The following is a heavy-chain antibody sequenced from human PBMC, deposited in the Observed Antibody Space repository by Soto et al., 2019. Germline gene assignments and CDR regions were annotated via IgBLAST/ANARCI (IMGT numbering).Heavy chain of an antibody. Sequence: EVQLLESGGGLVQPGGSLRLSCAASGFTFSSYAMSWVRQAPGKGLEWVSAISGSGGSTYYADSVKGRFTISRDNSKNTLYLQMNSLRAEDTAVYYCAKDSGSVWYFVDAFDIWGQGTMVTVSS. D-gene: IGHD6-19*01. CDR2: ISGSGGST. CDR3: AKDSGSVWYFVDAFDI. J-gene: IGHJ3*02. V-gene: IGHV3-23*01. CDR1: GFTFSSYA.